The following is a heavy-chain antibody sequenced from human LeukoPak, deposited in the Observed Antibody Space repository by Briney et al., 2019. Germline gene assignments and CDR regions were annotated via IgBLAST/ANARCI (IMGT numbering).Heavy chain of an antibody. Sequence: GGSLRPSCAASGFTFSSYAMSWVRQAPGKGLEWVSAISDSGGSTYYADSVKGRFTISRDNSKNTLYLQMNSLRAEDTAVYYCANKAVVYKGPFDYWGQGTLVTVSS. J-gene: IGHJ4*02. CDR2: ISDSGGST. V-gene: IGHV3-23*01. CDR1: GFTFSSYA. CDR3: ANKAVVYKGPFDY. D-gene: IGHD4-23*01.